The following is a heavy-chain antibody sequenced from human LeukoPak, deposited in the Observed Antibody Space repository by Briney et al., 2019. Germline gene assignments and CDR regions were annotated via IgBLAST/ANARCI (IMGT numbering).Heavy chain of an antibody. V-gene: IGHV3-73*01. CDR1: GFTFSGSA. D-gene: IGHD1-26*01. Sequence: GGSLKLSCAASGFTFSGSAMHWVRQASGKGLEWVGRIRSKANSYATAYAASVKGRFTISRDDSKNTAYLQMNSLKTEDTAVYYCTRLGVGATPPKPYYYYGMDVWGQGTTVTVSS. CDR2: IRSKANSYAT. CDR3: TRLGVGATPPKPYYYYGMDV. J-gene: IGHJ6*02.